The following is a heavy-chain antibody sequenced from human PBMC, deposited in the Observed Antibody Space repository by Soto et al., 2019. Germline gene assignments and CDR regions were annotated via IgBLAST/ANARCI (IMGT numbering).Heavy chain of an antibody. CDR1: GGSSSSCSSD. D-gene: IGHD3-22*01. V-gene: IGHV4-61*05. J-gene: IGHJ4*02. CDR2: IYYSGST. Sequence: SETLSLPWPVSGGSSSSCSSDWGWVLEHQVNRLEWIGYIYYSGSTNYNPSLKSRVTISVDTSKNQFSLKLTSVTAADRAVYYCARGSVDTVDSSGFYEYWGQGTPVTVSS. CDR3: ARGSVDTVDSSGFYEY.